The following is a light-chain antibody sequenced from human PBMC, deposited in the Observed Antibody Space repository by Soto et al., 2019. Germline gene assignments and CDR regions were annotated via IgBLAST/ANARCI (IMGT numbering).Light chain of an antibody. Sequence: QSALTQPASVSGSPGQSITISCTGTSSDVGGYNYVSWYQQHPGKAPKLMIYDVSNQPSGVSNRFSGSKSGNTASLTISGLQAEDEADYYCSSYTSSSTYVVFGGGTNLTVL. J-gene: IGLJ2*01. CDR3: SSYTSSSTYVV. V-gene: IGLV2-14*01. CDR2: DVS. CDR1: SSDVGGYNY.